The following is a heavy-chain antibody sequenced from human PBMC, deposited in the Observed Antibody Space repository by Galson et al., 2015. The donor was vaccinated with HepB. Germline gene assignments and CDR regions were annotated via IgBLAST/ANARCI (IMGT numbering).Heavy chain of an antibody. CDR1: GYTFTSYG. Sequence: SVKVSCKASGYTFTSYGISWVRQAPGQGLEWMGWISAYNGNTNYAQKLQGRVTMTTDTSTSTAYMELRSLRSDDTAVYYCAREAGNAAMGERWFDPWGQGTLVTVSS. CDR2: ISAYNGNT. V-gene: IGHV1-18*04. J-gene: IGHJ5*02. CDR3: AREAGNAAMGERWFDP. D-gene: IGHD3-16*01.